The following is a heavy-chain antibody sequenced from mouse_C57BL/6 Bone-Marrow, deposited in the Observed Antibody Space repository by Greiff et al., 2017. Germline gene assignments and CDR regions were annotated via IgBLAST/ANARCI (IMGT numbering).Heavy chain of an antibody. J-gene: IGHJ3*01. V-gene: IGHV1-52*01. CDR1: GYTFTSYW. Sequence: QVQLQQPGAELVRPGSSVKLSCKASGYTFTSYWMHWVKQRPIQGLEWIGNIDPSDSETHYNQKFKDKATLTVDKSSSTAYMQLSSLTSEDSAVYYCARSDTTVVGGFAYWGQGTLVTVSA. CDR3: ARSDTTVVGGFAY. CDR2: IDPSDSET. D-gene: IGHD1-1*01.